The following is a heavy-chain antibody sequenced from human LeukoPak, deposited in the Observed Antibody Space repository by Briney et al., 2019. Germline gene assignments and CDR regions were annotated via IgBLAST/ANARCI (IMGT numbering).Heavy chain of an antibody. V-gene: IGHV1-46*01. Sequence: GASVEVSCQASGDTFTYYDIHWVRQAPGQGVAWMGAVYVTGETTSNTQNFQGRVTMTRDPSTGTVYMELTSLRSEDTAVYYCATEAPGSYYFDYWGQGVLVTVSS. J-gene: IGHJ4*02. CDR2: VYVTGETT. CDR3: ATEAPGSYYFDY. CDR1: GDTFTYYD.